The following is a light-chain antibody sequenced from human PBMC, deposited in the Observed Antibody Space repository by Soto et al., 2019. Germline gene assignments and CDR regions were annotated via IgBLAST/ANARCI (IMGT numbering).Light chain of an antibody. V-gene: IGKV1-39*01. CDR3: QQSYSTPRT. Sequence: DIQMTQSPSSLSASVGDRVIITCRASQSIRIYLNWYQQKPGKAPKLLIYAASSLQSGVPSRFSGSGSGTDFTLTISSLQTEDFAAYYCQQSYSTPRTFGQGTKVDIK. CDR2: AAS. CDR1: QSIRIY. J-gene: IGKJ1*01.